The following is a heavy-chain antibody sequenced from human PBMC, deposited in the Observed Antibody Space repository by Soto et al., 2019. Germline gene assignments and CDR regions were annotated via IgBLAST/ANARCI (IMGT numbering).Heavy chain of an antibody. CDR3: AGDVPHDWCDS. CDR1: GATFANYW. Sequence: EVQLVESGGGLVQPGGSLRLSCEASGATFANYWMHWVRQAPGKGLVWVSRINNDGNDITYADSVKGRFTASRDNAKNMVLLHMNSLNVEDTAVYYWAGDVPHDWCDSWGQGTVVTVSA. J-gene: IGHJ5*01. CDR2: INNDGNDI. V-gene: IGHV3-74*01.